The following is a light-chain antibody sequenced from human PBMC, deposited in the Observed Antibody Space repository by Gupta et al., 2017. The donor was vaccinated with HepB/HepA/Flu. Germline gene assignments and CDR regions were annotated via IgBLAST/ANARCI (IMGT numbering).Light chain of an antibody. J-gene: IGKJ4*01. V-gene: IGKV3-15*01. CDR2: GAS. Sequence: EIVMTQSPATLSVSPGGRATLSCRASQSVSSNLAWYQQKPGQAPRLLIYGASTRATGIPARFSGSWSGTEFTLTISSLQSEDFAVYYCQHENNCPLTFGGGTKVDIK. CDR1: QSVSSN. CDR3: QHENNCPLT.